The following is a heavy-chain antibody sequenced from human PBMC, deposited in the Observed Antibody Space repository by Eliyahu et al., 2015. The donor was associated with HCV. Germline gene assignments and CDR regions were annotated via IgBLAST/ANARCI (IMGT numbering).Heavy chain of an antibody. CDR3: ARWGDIQLWAKFDS. Sequence: QLQLQESGPGLVKPSETLSLXCTVSGGSISSSSNYWWGWIRQPPGKGLEWIASIYYSGRTYYNPPLKSRVTISVDTSKNQFSLNLNSVTAADTAVYYCARWGDIQLWAKFDSWGQGTVVTVSS. D-gene: IGHD5-18*01. CDR2: IYYSGRT. CDR1: GGSISSSSNY. V-gene: IGHV4-39*01. J-gene: IGHJ4*02.